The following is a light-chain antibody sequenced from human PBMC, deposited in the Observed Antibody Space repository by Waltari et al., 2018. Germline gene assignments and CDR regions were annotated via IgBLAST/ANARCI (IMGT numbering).Light chain of an antibody. V-gene: IGLV2-8*01. CDR3: SSYAGSNNFGV. Sequence: QSALTQPPSASGSPGQSVTISCTGTSSDVGGYNYVSWYQQHPGKAPQLMIYEVNKRPAGVPAPFSGAKSGNTASLTVSGLQAEDEADYYCSSYAGSNNFGVFGTGTKVTVL. J-gene: IGLJ1*01. CDR1: SSDVGGYNY. CDR2: EVN.